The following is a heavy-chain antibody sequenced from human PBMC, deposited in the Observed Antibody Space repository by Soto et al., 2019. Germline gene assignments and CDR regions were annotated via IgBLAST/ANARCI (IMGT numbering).Heavy chain of an antibody. J-gene: IGHJ6*02. Sequence: ASVKVSCKASGYTFTSYGISWVRQAPGQGLEWMGWISAYNGNTNYAQKLQGRVTMTTDTSTSTAYMELRSLRSDDTAVYYCARDHDDFERPDDPHYYYYGMDVWGQGTTVTVSS. CDR1: GYTFTSYG. CDR2: ISAYNGNT. D-gene: IGHD3-3*01. V-gene: IGHV1-18*01. CDR3: ARDHDDFERPDDPHYYYYGMDV.